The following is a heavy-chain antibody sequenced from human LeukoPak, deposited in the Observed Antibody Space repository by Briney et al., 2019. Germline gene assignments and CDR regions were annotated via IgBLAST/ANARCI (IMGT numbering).Heavy chain of an antibody. Sequence: ASVKVSCKASGYTFTSYGISWVRQAPGQGLEWMGWISAYNGNTNYAQKLQGRVTMTTDTSTSTAYMELRSLRSDDTAVYYCAREDIVVVPAANEIAYYYYGMDVWGQGTTVIVSS. D-gene: IGHD2-2*01. J-gene: IGHJ6*02. CDR1: GYTFTSYG. V-gene: IGHV1-18*01. CDR2: ISAYNGNT. CDR3: AREDIVVVPAANEIAYYYYGMDV.